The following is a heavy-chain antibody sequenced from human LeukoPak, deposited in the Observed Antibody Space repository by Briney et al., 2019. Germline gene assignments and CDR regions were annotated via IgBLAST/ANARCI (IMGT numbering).Heavy chain of an antibody. CDR2: INHSGST. CDR3: ARLTLLGYCSSTSCRSPTSRYYYYMDV. V-gene: IGHV4-34*01. J-gene: IGHJ6*03. D-gene: IGHD2-2*01. Sequence: PSETLSLTCAVYGGSFSGYYWSWIRQPPGKGLEWIGEINHSGSTNYNPSLKSRVTISVDTSKNQFSLKLSSVTAADTAVYYCARLTLLGYCSSTSCRSPTSRYYYYMDVWGKGTTVTVSS. CDR1: GGSFSGYY.